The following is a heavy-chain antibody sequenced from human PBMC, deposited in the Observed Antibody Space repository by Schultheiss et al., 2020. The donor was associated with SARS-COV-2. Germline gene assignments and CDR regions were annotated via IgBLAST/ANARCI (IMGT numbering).Heavy chain of an antibody. CDR3: ARVLVRYFDWLPNWFDP. Sequence: GGSLRLSCAASGFHFSVYGMHWVRQAPGKGLEWVAVIWYDGSDTYYADSVKGRSTIPRDNSKNTLYLQMNSLRAEDTAVYYCARVLVRYFDWLPNWFDPWGQGTLVTVSS. CDR2: IWYDGSDT. D-gene: IGHD3-9*01. CDR1: GFHFSVYG. V-gene: IGHV3-33*08. J-gene: IGHJ5*02.